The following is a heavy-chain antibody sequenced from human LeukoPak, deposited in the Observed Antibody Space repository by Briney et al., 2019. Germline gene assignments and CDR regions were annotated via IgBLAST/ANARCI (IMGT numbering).Heavy chain of an antibody. J-gene: IGHJ5*02. CDR1: DASISSYS. CDR2: IDTSGST. Sequence: PSETLSLTCTVSDASISSYSWSWIRQPAGKGLEWVGRIDTSGSTNYNPSLKSRVTISVDTSKNQFSLKLSSVTAADTAVYYCARDLMRIAAHSWFDPWGQGTLVTVSS. D-gene: IGHD6-13*01. CDR3: ARDLMRIAAHSWFDP. V-gene: IGHV4-4*07.